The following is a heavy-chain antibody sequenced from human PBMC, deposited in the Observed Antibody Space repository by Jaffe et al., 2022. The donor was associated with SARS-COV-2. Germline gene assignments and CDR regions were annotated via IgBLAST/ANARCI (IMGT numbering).Heavy chain of an antibody. D-gene: IGHD1-26*01. J-gene: IGHJ4*02. CDR3: ARVGGWGDSGSYLGY. CDR1: GFTFSSYE. Sequence: EVQLVESGGGLVQPGGSLRLSCAASGFTFSSYEMNWVRQAPGKGLEWVSYISSSGSTIYYADSVKGRFTISRDNAKNSLYLQMNSLRAEDTAVYYCARVGGWGDSGSYLGYWGQGTLVTVSS. CDR2: ISSSGSTI. V-gene: IGHV3-48*03.